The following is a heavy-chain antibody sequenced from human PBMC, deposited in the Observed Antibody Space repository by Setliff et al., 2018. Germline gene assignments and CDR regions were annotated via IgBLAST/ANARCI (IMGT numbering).Heavy chain of an antibody. V-gene: IGHV1-18*01. CDR2: ISAYNGYI. J-gene: IGHJ4*02. D-gene: IGHD5-12*01. CDR1: GYTFSNYG. Sequence: ASVKVSCKASGYTFSNYGISWVRQAPGQGLEWMGWISAYNGYIIYAQKLQGRVTMTTDTSTSTAYMEVRSLKSDDTAVYYCARCLPFLSGYDRGAFDSWGQGTLVTVSS. CDR3: ARCLPFLSGYDRGAFDS.